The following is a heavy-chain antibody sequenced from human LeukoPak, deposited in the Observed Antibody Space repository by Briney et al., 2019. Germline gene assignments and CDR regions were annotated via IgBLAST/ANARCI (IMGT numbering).Heavy chain of an antibody. CDR2: ISSSSSYT. Sequence: GGSLRLSCAASGFTFSSDSMNWVRQAPGKGLEWVSSISSSSSYTYYADSVKGRFTISRDNAKNSLYLQMHSLRAEDTAVYYCARDAVAGTLRYYYYMDVWGKGTTVTVSS. V-gene: IGHV3-21*01. D-gene: IGHD6-19*01. CDR3: ARDAVAGTLRYYYYMDV. CDR1: GFTFSSDS. J-gene: IGHJ6*03.